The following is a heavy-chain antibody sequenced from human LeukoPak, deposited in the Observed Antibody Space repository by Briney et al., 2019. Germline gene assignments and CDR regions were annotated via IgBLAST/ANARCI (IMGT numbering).Heavy chain of an antibody. V-gene: IGHV1-2*06. CDR2: INPSSGVT. Sequence: SVKVSCKASGYTFTGYYMHWVRQAPGRGLEWMGRINPSSGVTSYAQNFQGRVTMTRDTSISTAYMELSSLRSEDTAVYYCARVRRIYDFWSGYYQPPFWYYGMDVWGQGTTVTVSS. J-gene: IGHJ6*02. CDR3: ARVRRIYDFWSGYYQPPFWYYGMDV. D-gene: IGHD3-3*01. CDR1: GYTFTGYY.